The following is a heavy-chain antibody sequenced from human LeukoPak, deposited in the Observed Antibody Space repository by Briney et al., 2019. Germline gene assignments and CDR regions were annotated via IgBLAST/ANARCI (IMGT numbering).Heavy chain of an antibody. D-gene: IGHD2-15*01. CDR2: IYYSGNT. CDR1: GDSINSSTYS. V-gene: IGHV4-39*01. Sequence: SETLSLTCTVSGDSINSSTYSWGWIRQPPGKGLEYIGSIYYSGNTYYNPSLESRLITSVDTSKNQFSLKLTSVTAADTAVYYCAAALDYWGQGTLVTVSS. J-gene: IGHJ4*02. CDR3: AAALDY.